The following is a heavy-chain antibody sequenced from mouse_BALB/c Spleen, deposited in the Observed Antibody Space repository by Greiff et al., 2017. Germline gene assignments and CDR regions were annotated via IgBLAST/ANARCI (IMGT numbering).Heavy chain of an antibody. CDR1: GFTFSSYT. Sequence: EVKLMESGGGLVQPGGSLKLSCAASGFTFSSYTMSWVRQTPEKRLEWVAYISNGGGSTYYPDTVKGRFTISRDNAKNTLYLQMSSLKSEDTAMYYCAQLGREAMDYWGQGTSVTVSS. J-gene: IGHJ4*01. V-gene: IGHV5-12-2*01. CDR2: ISNGGGST. D-gene: IGHD4-1*02. CDR3: AQLGREAMDY.